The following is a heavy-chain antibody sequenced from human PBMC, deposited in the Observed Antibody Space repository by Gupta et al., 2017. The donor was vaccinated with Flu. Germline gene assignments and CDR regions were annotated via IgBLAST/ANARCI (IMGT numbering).Heavy chain of an antibody. CDR3: ARHRGDIILEPARIHDYYYMDV. D-gene: IGHD3-10*01. Sequence: EVQLLESGGGLVQPGGSLRLYCAASGFTVNRHVMSWVRRSPGKGLEWVSGISGIYSGGTKHYAESVKGRFTVSRDKSKNTIYLQMNSLRVEDTAVYYCARHRGDIILEPARIHDYYYMDVWGKGTTVTVS. V-gene: IGHV3-23*01. CDR1: GFTVNRHV. J-gene: IGHJ6*03. CDR2: ISGIYSGGTK.